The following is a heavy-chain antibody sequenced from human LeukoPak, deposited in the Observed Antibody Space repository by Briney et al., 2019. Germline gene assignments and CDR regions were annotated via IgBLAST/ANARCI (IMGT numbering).Heavy chain of an antibody. CDR1: GGSISSYY. Sequence: ETLSLTCTVSGGSISSYYWSWIRQPPGKGLEWVSAIHNRGVSTYYTDSVKGRFTVSRDNSRNTLYLQMNILSAEDTAVYYCAKNINSGTHYYFDYWGQGTLVTVSS. D-gene: IGHD1-26*01. V-gene: IGHV3-23*01. CDR2: IHNRGVST. J-gene: IGHJ4*02. CDR3: AKNINSGTHYYFDY.